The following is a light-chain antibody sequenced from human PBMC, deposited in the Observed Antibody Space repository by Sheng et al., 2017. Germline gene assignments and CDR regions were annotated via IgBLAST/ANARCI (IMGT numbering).Light chain of an antibody. V-gene: IGKV1-9*01. Sequence: IHLTQSPSSLSASVGRQSHHHLPGQSGHYQSFSLVSAEPGEAPRLLIYPASTLQSGVPXRFSGSGSGTDFTLSISSLQPEDFATYHCQQVNSYPPTFGGGTKVEI. CDR3: QQVNSYPPT. J-gene: IGKJ4*01. CDR2: PAS. CDR1: GHYQS.